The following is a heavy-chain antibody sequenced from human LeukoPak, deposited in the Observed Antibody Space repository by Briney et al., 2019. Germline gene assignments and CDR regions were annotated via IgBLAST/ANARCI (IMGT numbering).Heavy chain of an antibody. V-gene: IGHV4-39*01. CDR1: GASIISSSYY. J-gene: IGHJ4*02. D-gene: IGHD5-18*01. Sequence: SETLSLTCTVSGASIISSSYYWAWIRQPPGKGLEWIGTFYYSGTTYYKPSLKSRVTISVDTRKKQISLKLSSVTAADTAVYYCARITRGYSYGLLPYWGQGTLVTVSS. CDR2: FYYSGTT. CDR3: ARITRGYSYGLLPY.